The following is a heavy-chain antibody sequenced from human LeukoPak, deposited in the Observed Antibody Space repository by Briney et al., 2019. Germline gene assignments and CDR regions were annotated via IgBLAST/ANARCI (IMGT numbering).Heavy chain of an antibody. J-gene: IGHJ5*02. D-gene: IGHD3-10*01. Sequence: PSETLSLTCTVSGGSISSSSYYWGWIRQPPGKGLEWIGSIYYSGSTYYNPSLKSRVTISVGTSKNQFSLKLSSLTAADTAVYYCAREESMVRGASWFDPWGQGTLVTVSP. CDR1: GGSISSSSYY. V-gene: IGHV4-39*07. CDR2: IYYSGST. CDR3: AREESMVRGASWFDP.